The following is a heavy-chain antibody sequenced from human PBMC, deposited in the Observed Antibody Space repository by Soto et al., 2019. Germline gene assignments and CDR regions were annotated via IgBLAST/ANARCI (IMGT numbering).Heavy chain of an antibody. CDR2: IKSKTDGGTT. V-gene: IGHV3-15*07. CDR1: GFTFSNAW. J-gene: IGHJ4*02. D-gene: IGHD3-10*01. Sequence: PGGSLRLSCAASGFTFSNAWMNWVRQAPGKGLEWVGRIKSKTDGGTTDYAAPVKGRFTISRDDSKNTLYLQMNSLKTEDTAVYYCTTWALLWFGELFDYFDYWGQGTLVTVSS. CDR3: TTWALLWFGELFDYFDY.